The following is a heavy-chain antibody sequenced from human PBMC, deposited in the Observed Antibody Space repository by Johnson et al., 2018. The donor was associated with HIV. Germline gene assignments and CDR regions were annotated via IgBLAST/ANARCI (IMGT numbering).Heavy chain of an antibody. V-gene: IGHV3-30-3*01. Sequence: QVQLVESGGGVVQPGRSLRLSCAASGFTFGSYGLHWVRQAPGKGLEWVALISYDGNNKYYADSVKGRFTISRDNSKNTLYLQMNSLRPEDTAVYYCARDSTPWGQGTMVTVSS. CDR3: ARDSTP. CDR2: ISYDGNNK. J-gene: IGHJ3*01. CDR1: GFTFGSYG.